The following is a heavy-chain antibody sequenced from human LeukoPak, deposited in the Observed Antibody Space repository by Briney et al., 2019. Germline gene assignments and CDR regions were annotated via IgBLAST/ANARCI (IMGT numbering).Heavy chain of an antibody. CDR3: AREGYDFWGVYMDV. CDR2: ISSVGSTT. CDR1: GFTFSDYY. D-gene: IGHD3-3*01. Sequence: PGGSLRLSCAASGFTFSDYYMSWIRQAPGKGLEWLSYISSVGSTTFYADSVKGRFTISRDNAKNSLFLQLNSLRAEDTAVYYCAREGYDFWGVYMDVWGKGTTVTVSS. J-gene: IGHJ6*03. V-gene: IGHV3-11*04.